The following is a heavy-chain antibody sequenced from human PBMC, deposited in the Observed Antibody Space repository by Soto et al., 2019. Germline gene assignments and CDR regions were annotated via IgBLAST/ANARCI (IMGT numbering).Heavy chain of an antibody. D-gene: IGHD1-20*01. J-gene: IGHJ4*02. V-gene: IGHV4-39*01. CDR2: IDYSGHA. CDR3: ARITGRHLDY. CDR1: SGSITVTNDF. Sequence: PPATLCLPCTCSSGSITVTNDFLRCVRQLPGKGLEWIGNIDYSGHAYFSPYLATRVTFHVDTSKDQFSLTLYSVTAADTAVYYCARITGRHLDYWGQG.